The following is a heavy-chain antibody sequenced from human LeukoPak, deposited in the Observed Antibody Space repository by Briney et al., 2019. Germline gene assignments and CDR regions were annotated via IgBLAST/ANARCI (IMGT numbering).Heavy chain of an antibody. CDR2: IDSDGSRI. Sequence: PGGSLRLSCEGSGFTFSTSWMHWVRQAPGKGLVWVSRIDSDGSRITYADSVKGRFTISRDNAKNTVYLQMNSLRAEDTAVYYCARGRSGSYGFFDYWSRGNLVTVSS. D-gene: IGHD3-10*01. CDR1: GFTFSTSW. J-gene: IGHJ4*02. V-gene: IGHV3-74*03. CDR3: ARGRSGSYGFFDY.